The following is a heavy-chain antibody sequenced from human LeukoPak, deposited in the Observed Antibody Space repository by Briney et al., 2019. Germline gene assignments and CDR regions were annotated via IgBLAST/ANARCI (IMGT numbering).Heavy chain of an antibody. CDR2: IKQDGSES. D-gene: IGHD4-17*01. V-gene: IGHV3-7*01. CDR1: GSSFHAYY. CDR3: ATSSYGRRDY. J-gene: IGHJ4*02. Sequence: GGSLRLSCAASGSSFHAYYMSWVRQAPGKGLEWVANIKQDGSESSHVDSVRGRFTISRDNAENSLYLQMNSLRVEDTAVYYCATSSYGRRDYWGQGTLVTVSS.